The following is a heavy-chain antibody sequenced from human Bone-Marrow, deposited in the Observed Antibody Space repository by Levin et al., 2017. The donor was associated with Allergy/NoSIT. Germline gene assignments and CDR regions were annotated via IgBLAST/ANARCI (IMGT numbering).Heavy chain of an antibody. V-gene: IGHV5-10-1*01. Sequence: GESLKISCQGSGYSFTSYWISWVRQMPGKGLEWMGRIDPSDSYTNYSPSFQGHVTISADKSISTAYLQWSSLKASDTAMYYCARRDFWSGYYLDYWGQGTLVTVSS. J-gene: IGHJ4*02. CDR1: GYSFTSYW. D-gene: IGHD3-3*01. CDR2: IDPSDSYT. CDR3: ARRDFWSGYYLDY.